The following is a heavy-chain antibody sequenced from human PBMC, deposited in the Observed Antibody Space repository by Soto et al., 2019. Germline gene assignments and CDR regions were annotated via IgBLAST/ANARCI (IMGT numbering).Heavy chain of an antibody. V-gene: IGHV4-31*03. CDR3: ARTKCSGGSCYSWSLDY. Sequence: RSLTCTVSGGSITTGGYYWSWIRQLPGKGLEWIGHGYYSESTYYNPSLKSRVSISLDTSKNQFSLKLSFVTAADTAMYYCARTKCSGGSCYSWSLDYWGQGXPVTVSS. J-gene: IGHJ4*02. D-gene: IGHD2-15*01. CDR2: GYYSEST. CDR1: GGSITTGGYY.